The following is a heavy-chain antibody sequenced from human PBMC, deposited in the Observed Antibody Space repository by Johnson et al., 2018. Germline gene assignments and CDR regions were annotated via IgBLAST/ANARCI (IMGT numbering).Heavy chain of an antibody. V-gene: IGHV1-58*01. D-gene: IGHD2-2*01. CDR3: AASPHIVVVPAAKVSYYYYGMDV. Sequence: QLLESGPEVKKPGTSVKVSCKASGFTFTSSAVQWVRQARGQRLEWIGWIVVGSGNTNYAQKFQERVTITRDMSTSTAYMEQSSLRSEDTAVYYCAASPHIVVVPAAKVSYYYYGMDVGGQGTTVTVSS. CDR1: GFTFTSSA. J-gene: IGHJ6*02. CDR2: IVVGSGNT.